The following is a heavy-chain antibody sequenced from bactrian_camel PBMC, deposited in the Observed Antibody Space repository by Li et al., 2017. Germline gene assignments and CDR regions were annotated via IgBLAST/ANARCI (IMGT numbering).Heavy chain of an antibody. CDR3: AAAKSMIISVLAAEDYDY. CDR1: GYRSLFNC. D-gene: IGHD5*01. J-gene: IGHJ4*01. V-gene: IGHV3S53*01. Sequence: QLVESGGGSVQTGGSLRLSCAASGYRSLFNCMGWVRQAPGKEREGVAAIDSDGSTTYADSVKGRFIISRDNAKNTATLQMNDLRPEDTAMYYCAAAKSMIISVLAAEDYDYWGQGTQVTVS. CDR2: IDSDGST.